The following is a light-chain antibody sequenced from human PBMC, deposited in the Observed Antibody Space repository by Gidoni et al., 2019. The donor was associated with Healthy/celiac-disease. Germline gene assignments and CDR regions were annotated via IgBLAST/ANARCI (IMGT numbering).Light chain of an antibody. CDR2: DVS. J-gene: IGLJ2*01. Sequence: QSALTQPASASGSPGQSITISCTGTSSDVGGYNYVSWYQQHPGKAPKLMIYDVSNRPSGVSNRFSGSKSGNTASLTISGLQAEDEADYYCSSYTSSSTSLEFGGGTKLTVL. V-gene: IGLV2-14*03. CDR3: SSYTSSSTSLE. CDR1: SSDVGGYNY.